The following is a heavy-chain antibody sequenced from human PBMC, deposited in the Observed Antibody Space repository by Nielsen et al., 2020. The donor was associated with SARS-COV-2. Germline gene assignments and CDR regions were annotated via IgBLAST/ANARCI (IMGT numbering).Heavy chain of an antibody. J-gene: IGHJ3*02. V-gene: IGHV4-34*01. CDR1: GGSISSYY. CDR2: INHSGST. CDR3: ARAQLVGVTVGAFDI. D-gene: IGHD1-26*01. Sequence: SETLSLTCTVSGGSISSYYWSWIRQPPGKGLEWIGEINHSGSTNYNPSLKSRVTISVDTSKNQFSLKLSSVTAADTAVYYCARAQLVGVTVGAFDIWGQGTMVTVSS.